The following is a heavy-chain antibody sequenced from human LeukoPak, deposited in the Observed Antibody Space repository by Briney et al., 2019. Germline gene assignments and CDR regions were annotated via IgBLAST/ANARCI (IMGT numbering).Heavy chain of an antibody. CDR1: GFTFSSYW. Sequence: GGSLRLSCAASGFTFSSYWMSWVRQAPGKGLEWVANIKQDGSEKYYVDSVKGRFTISRDNAKNSLYLQMNSLRAEDTAVYYCASSLTIFGVDPDYWGQGTLVTVSS. CDR3: ASSLTIFGVDPDY. V-gene: IGHV3-7*01. CDR2: IKQDGSEK. J-gene: IGHJ4*02. D-gene: IGHD3-3*01.